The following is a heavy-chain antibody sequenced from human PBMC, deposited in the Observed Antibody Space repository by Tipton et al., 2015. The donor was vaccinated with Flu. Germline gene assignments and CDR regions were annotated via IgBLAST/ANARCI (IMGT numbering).Heavy chain of an antibody. Sequence: QLVQSGAEVKKPGSSVKVSCKASGGTFSSYAISWVRQAPGQGLEWMGRIIPIFGTANYAQKFQGRVTITADESTSTAYMELSSLRSEDTAVYYCARVGGDYYDGSGYERLDYWGQGTLVTVSS. CDR2: IIPIFGTA. V-gene: IGHV1-69*18. CDR3: ARVGGDYYDGSGYERLDY. D-gene: IGHD3-22*01. CDR1: GGTFSSYA. J-gene: IGHJ4*02.